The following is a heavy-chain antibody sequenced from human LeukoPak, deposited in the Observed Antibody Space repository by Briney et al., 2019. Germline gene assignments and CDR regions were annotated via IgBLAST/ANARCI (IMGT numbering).Heavy chain of an antibody. CDR3: ARVHCSSTSCSREDYYYYMDV. CDR1: GYSISSGYY. Sequence: SETLSLTCAVSGYSISSGYYWGWIRQPSGKGLEWIGSIYHSGSTYYNPSLKSRVTISVDTSKNQFSLKLSSVTAADTAVYYCARVHCSSTSCSREDYYYYMDVWGKGTTVTVSS. J-gene: IGHJ6*03. D-gene: IGHD2-2*01. CDR2: IYHSGST. V-gene: IGHV4-38-2*01.